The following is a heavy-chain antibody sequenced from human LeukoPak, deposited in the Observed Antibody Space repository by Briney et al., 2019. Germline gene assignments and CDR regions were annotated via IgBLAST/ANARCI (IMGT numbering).Heavy chain of an antibody. CDR1: GGSISSSSYY. CDR2: IYYSGST. Sequence: SETLSLTCTVSGGSISSSSYYWGWIRQPPGTGLEWIGSIYYSGSTYYNPSLKSRVTISVDTSKNQFSLKLSSVTAADAAVYYCARALQYYYMDVWGKGTTVTVSS. J-gene: IGHJ6*03. V-gene: IGHV4-39*07. CDR3: ARALQYYYMDV.